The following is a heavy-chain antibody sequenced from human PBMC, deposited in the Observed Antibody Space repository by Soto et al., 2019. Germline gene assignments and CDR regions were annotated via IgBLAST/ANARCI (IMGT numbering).Heavy chain of an antibody. CDR1: GFTFSRYS. CDR2: LSTTSSSI. D-gene: IGHD3-3*01. V-gene: IGHV3-48*01. J-gene: IGHJ4*02. CDR3: ARKGVAFDY. Sequence: PGGSLRLSCAASGFTFSRYSMNWVRQTPGKALERISYLSTTSSSIYYADTVKGRFTISRDNDKNSLFLQMNSLRGEDTAVYYCARKGVAFDYWGQGALVTVSS.